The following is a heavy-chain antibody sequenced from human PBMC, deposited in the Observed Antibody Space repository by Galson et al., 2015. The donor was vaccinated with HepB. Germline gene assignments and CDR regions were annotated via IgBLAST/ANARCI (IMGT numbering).Heavy chain of an antibody. V-gene: IGHV3-30*04. CDR3: ARSGIAVAGPFQH. CDR1: GFTFSSYA. Sequence: SLRLSCAASGFTFSSYAMHWVRQAPGKGLEWVAVISYDGSNKYYADSVKGRFTISRDNSKNTLYLQMNSLRAEDTAVYYCARSGIAVAGPFQHWGQGTLVTVSS. D-gene: IGHD6-19*01. J-gene: IGHJ1*01. CDR2: ISYDGSNK.